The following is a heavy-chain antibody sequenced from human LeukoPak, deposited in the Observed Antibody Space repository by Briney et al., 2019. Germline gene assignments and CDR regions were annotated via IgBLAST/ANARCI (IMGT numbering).Heavy chain of an antibody. D-gene: IGHD3-3*01. Sequence: GGSLRLSCAASGSTFDDYAMHWVRQAPGKGLEWVSLISWDGGSTYYADSVKGRFTISRDNSKNSLYLQMNSLRAEDTALYYCAKDGLFGVVTPYYYYYMDVWGKGTTVTVSS. V-gene: IGHV3-43D*04. CDR2: ISWDGGST. J-gene: IGHJ6*03. CDR1: GSTFDDYA. CDR3: AKDGLFGVVTPYYYYYMDV.